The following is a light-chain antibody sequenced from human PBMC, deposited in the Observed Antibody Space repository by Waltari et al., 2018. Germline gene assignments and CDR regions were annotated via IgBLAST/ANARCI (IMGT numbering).Light chain of an antibody. CDR3: QHYVRLPAT. V-gene: IGKV3-20*01. CDR2: GAS. Sequence: EIVLTQSPGTLSLSPGERATLSCRASQSVGRTLAWYQQKPGQAPRLLIYGASSRATDIPDRFSGSGSGTDFSLTINRLEPEDFAVYFCQHYVRLPATFGKGTKVEIK. J-gene: IGKJ1*01. CDR1: QSVGRT.